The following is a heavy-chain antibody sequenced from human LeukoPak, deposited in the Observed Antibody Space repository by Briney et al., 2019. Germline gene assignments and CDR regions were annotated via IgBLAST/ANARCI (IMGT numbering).Heavy chain of an antibody. Sequence: GGSLTLSCAASGFTFSNGWMSWVRLARGKGLEWVGRIKSESDGGTTDYAAHVKGRFTISRDDPRSTLYLQMNSLKTEDTAVYYCTTLYSSSPRLKRAWKNDYWGQGTLVTVSS. CDR3: TTLYSSSPRLKRAWKNDY. CDR1: GFTFSNGW. V-gene: IGHV3-15*01. CDR2: IKSESDGGTT. J-gene: IGHJ4*02. D-gene: IGHD6-13*01.